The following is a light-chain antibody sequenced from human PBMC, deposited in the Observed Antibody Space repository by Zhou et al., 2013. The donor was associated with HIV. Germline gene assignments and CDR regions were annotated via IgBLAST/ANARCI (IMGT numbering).Light chain of an antibody. CDR2: DAS. J-gene: IGKJ5*01. CDR1: QSVNIY. V-gene: IGKV3-11*01. CDR3: QQRSQSIT. Sequence: EIMLTQSPATLSLSPGERATLSCRASQSVNIYLAWYQQKRGQAPRLLIFDASIRATGIPARFSGSGSGTDFTLTISGLEPEDFAVYYCQQRSQSITFGQGTRLEIK.